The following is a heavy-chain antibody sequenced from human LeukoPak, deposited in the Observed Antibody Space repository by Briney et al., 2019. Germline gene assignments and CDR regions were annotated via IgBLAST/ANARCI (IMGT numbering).Heavy chain of an antibody. CDR2: FDPEDGET. J-gene: IGHJ4*02. D-gene: IGHD3-22*01. CDR3: ARVDGSPDY. Sequence: ASVKVSCKVSGYTLTELSMHWVRQAPGKGLEWMGGFDPEDGETIYAQKFQGRVTITADKSTSTAYMELSSLRSEDTAVYYCARVDGSPDYWGQGTLVTVSS. V-gene: IGHV1-24*01. CDR1: GYTLTELS.